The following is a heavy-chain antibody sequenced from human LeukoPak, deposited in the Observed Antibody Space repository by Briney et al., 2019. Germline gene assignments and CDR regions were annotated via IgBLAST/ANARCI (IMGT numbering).Heavy chain of an antibody. CDR1: GFTFSSYG. Sequence: PGGSLRLSCAASGFTFSSYGMSWVRQAPGKGLEWVSSISGSGGNVYYAGSVRGRFTISRDNSKNTVYLQMNSLRAEDTAVYYCARGQHSSGWYFLFGAFDIWGQGTMVTVSS. J-gene: IGHJ3*02. CDR2: ISGSGGNV. V-gene: IGHV3-23*01. CDR3: ARGQHSSGWYFLFGAFDI. D-gene: IGHD6-19*01.